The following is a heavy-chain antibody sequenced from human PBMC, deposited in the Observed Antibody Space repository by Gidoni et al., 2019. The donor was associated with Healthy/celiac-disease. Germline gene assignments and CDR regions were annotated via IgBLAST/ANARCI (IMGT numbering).Heavy chain of an antibody. CDR2: ISGSGGST. J-gene: IGHJ3*02. CDR3: AKGRHCSSTSCADAFDI. CDR1: GFTFSSYA. Sequence: EVQLLESGGGLVQPGGSLRLSCAASGFTFSSYAMGWVRQAPGKGLEWVSAISGSGGSTYYADSGKGRFTISRDNSKNTLYLQMNSLRAEETAVYYWAKGRHCSSTSCADAFDIWGQGTMVTVSS. D-gene: IGHD2-2*01. V-gene: IGHV3-23*01.